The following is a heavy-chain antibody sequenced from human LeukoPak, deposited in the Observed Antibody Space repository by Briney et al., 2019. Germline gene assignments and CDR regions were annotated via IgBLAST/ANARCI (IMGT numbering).Heavy chain of an antibody. D-gene: IGHD3-3*01. CDR3: ARVLSGSWDWFDP. V-gene: IGHV3-7*01. Sequence: GGSLRLSCAASGFTFSSYWMSWVRQAPGKGLEWVANIKQDGGEKYYVDSVKGRFTISRDNAKNTVYLQMNSLRAEDTAVYYCARVLSGSWDWFDPWGQGTLVTVSS. CDR1: GFTFSSYW. CDR2: IKQDGGEK. J-gene: IGHJ5*02.